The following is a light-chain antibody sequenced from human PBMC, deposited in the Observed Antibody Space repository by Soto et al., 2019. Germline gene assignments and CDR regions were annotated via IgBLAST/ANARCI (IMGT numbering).Light chain of an antibody. J-gene: IGLJ1*01. CDR3: ISYAGSNLLYV. Sequence: QSALTQPPSASGSHGQSVTISCTGTSSDVGGYNYVSWYQQHPGKAPKLMIYEVSKRPSGVPDRFSGSKSGNTASLTVSGLQAEDEADYYCISYAGSNLLYVFGTGTNLTVL. CDR1: SSDVGGYNY. CDR2: EVS. V-gene: IGLV2-8*01.